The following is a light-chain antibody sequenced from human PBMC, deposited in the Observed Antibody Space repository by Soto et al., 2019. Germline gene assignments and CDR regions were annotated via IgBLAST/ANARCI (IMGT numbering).Light chain of an antibody. V-gene: IGKV3-11*01. CDR3: QHRSDWPAT. Sequence: EIVLTQSPATLSLSPGDRVSLSCRASQSVRTYLAWYQQKRGQAPRLLIYDASNRATGVPARFSGSGSGTDFTLSISSLEPEDFAVYYCQHRSDWPATFGQGTKLEIK. CDR2: DAS. CDR1: QSVRTY. J-gene: IGKJ2*01.